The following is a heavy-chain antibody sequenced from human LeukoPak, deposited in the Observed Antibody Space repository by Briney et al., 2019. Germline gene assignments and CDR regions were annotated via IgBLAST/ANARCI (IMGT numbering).Heavy chain of an antibody. CDR2: IIPIFGTA. J-gene: IGHJ5*02. CDR3: ARAVRNKTEFDP. CDR1: GYTFTSYA. V-gene: IGHV1-69*13. Sequence: GASVKVSCKASGYTFTSYAISWVRQAPGQGLEWMGGIIPIFGTANYAQKFQGRVTITADESTSTAYMELSSLRSEDTAVYYRARAVRNKTEFDPWGQGTLVTVSS. D-gene: IGHD1/OR15-1a*01.